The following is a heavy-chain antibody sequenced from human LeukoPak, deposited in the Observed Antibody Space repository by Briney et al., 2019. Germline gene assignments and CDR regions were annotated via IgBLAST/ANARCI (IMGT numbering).Heavy chain of an antibody. J-gene: IGHJ3*02. D-gene: IGHD4-17*01. CDR3: AKKRGTPVTTIDI. Sequence: PGGSLRLSCAASGFTFSSYAMSWDRQAPGKGLEWVSTISGSGASTYYADSVKGRFTLSKDNSKNTLYLQMNSLRAEDTAVYYCAKKRGTPVTTIDIWGQGTMLTVSS. V-gene: IGHV3-23*01. CDR2: ISGSGAST. CDR1: GFTFSSYA.